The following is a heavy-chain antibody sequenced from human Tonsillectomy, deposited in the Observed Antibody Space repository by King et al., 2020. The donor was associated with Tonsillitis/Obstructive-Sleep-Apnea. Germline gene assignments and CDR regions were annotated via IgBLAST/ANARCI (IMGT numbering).Heavy chain of an antibody. D-gene: IGHD6-6*01. V-gene: IGHV3-66*01. CDR2: IYSGGST. CDR3: ARGTAARLYYYYYYMDV. Sequence: VQLVESGGGLVQPVGSLRLSCAASGFTVSSNYMSWVRQAPGKGLEWVSVIYSGGSTYYADSVKGRFTISRDNSKNTLYLQMNSLRAEDTAVYYCARGTAARLYYYYYYMDVWGKGTTVTVSS. CDR1: GFTVSSNY. J-gene: IGHJ6*03.